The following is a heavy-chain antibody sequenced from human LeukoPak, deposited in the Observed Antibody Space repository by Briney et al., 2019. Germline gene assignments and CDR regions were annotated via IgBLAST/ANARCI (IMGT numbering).Heavy chain of an antibody. CDR1: GFTFSSYA. CDR3: AKPWGRERKDIVVVVAASFDY. J-gene: IGHJ4*02. Sequence: QAGGSLRLSCAASGFTFSSYAMSWVRQAPGKGLEWVSAISGSGGSTYYADSVKGRFTISRDNSKNTLYLQMNSLRAEDTAVYYCAKPWGRERKDIVVVVAASFDYWGQGTLVTVSS. CDR2: ISGSGGST. D-gene: IGHD2-15*01. V-gene: IGHV3-23*01.